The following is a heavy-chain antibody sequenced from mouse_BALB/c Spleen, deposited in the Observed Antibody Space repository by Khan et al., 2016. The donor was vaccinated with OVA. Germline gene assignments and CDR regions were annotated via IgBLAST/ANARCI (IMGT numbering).Heavy chain of an antibody. CDR3: ARGNYYGYAMDY. V-gene: IGHV3-2*02. Sequence: EVQCQESGPGLVKPSQSLSLTCTVTGYSITSNYAWNWIRQFPGNKLEWMGYISYSDSTSYNPSLKSRISITRDTSKNQFFLQLNSVTTEDTATYYCARGNYYGYAMDYWGQGTSVTVSS. CDR1: GYSITSNYA. CDR2: ISYSDST. D-gene: IGHD1-1*01. J-gene: IGHJ4*01.